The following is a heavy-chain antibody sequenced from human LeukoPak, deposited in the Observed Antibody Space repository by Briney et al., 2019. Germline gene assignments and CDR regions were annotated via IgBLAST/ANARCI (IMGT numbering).Heavy chain of an antibody. V-gene: IGHV3-11*01. CDR2: ISSSGSTI. CDR1: GFTFSDYY. D-gene: IGHD5-18*01. CDR3: ARDLRYSYGYYFDY. J-gene: IGHJ4*02. Sequence: PGESLRLSCAASGFTFSDYYMSWIRQAPGKGLEWVSYISSSGSTIYYADSVKGRFTISRDNAKNSLYLQMNSLRAEDTAVYYCARDLRYSYGYYFDYWGQGTLVTVSS.